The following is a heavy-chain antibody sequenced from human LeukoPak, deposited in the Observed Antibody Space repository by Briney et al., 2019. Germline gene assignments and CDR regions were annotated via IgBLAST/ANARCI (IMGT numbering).Heavy chain of an antibody. CDR2: ISYDGSNK. D-gene: IGHD3-22*01. Sequence: GRSLRLSCAASGFTFSSYGMHWVRQAPGKGLEWVAVISYDGSNKYYADSVKGRFTISRDNSKNTLYLQMNSLRAEDTAVYYCARGTYYYDSSGYWDLDYWGQGTLVTVSS. J-gene: IGHJ4*02. CDR3: ARGTYYYDSSGYWDLDY. CDR1: GFTFSSYG. V-gene: IGHV3-30*03.